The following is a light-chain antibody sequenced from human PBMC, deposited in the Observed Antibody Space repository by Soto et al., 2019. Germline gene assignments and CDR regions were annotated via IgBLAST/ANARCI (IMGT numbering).Light chain of an antibody. J-gene: IGLJ3*02. CDR2: SIN. V-gene: IGLV1-44*01. CDR3: SSWDDSLDGPV. Sequence: QSVLTQPPSASATPGQTVTISCSGRYSNIGSNFVSWYQRLPGTAPKLLIYSINQRPSGVPDRFSGSKSGTSASLTISGLQSEDEADYFCSSWDDSLDGPVFGGGPKVTVL. CDR1: YSNIGSNF.